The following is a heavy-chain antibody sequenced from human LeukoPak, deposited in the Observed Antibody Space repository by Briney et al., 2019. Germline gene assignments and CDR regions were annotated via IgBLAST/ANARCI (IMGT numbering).Heavy chain of an antibody. J-gene: IGHJ3*02. D-gene: IGHD3-22*01. V-gene: IGHV3-64*01. CDR1: GFTFSSYA. CDR2: ISSNGGST. CDR3: ARDYYDSSGAFDI. Sequence: GGSLRLSCAASGFTFSSYAMHWVRQAPGKGLEYVSAISSNGGSTYYANSVKGRFTISRDNSKNTLYLQMGSLRAEDMAVYYCARDYYDSSGAFDIWGQGTMVTVSS.